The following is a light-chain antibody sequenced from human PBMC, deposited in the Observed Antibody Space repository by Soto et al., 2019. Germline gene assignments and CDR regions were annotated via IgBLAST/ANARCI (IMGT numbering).Light chain of an antibody. CDR3: QQHSNRPPYT. CDR1: RGISSN. CDR2: GAS. V-gene: IGKV3D-15*01. Sequence: IVMTQSPATLSVSPGERATLSCRASRGISSNLAWYQQKPGQAPRLLIYGASSRATGIPDRFSGSGSGTDFTLTISRLEPEDFAVYYCQQHSNRPPYTFGPGTKVDIK. J-gene: IGKJ3*01.